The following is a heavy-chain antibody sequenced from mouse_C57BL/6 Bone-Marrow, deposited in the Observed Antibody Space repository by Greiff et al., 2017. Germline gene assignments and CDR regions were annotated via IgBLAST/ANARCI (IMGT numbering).Heavy chain of an antibody. CDR3: AKKGGGDLLWLRRGFAY. CDR2: IYPGSGNT. V-gene: IGHV1-76*01. Sequence: VQLQQSGAELVRPGASVKLSCKASGYTFTDYYINWVKQRPGQGLEWIARIYPGSGNTYYNEKFKGKATLTAEKSSSTAYMQLSSLTSEDSAGYFCAKKGGGDLLWLRRGFAYWGQGTLVTVSA. J-gene: IGHJ3*01. CDR1: GYTFTDYY. D-gene: IGHD2-2*01.